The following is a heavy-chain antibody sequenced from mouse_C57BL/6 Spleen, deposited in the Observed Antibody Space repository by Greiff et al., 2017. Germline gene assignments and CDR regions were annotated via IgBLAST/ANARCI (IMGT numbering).Heavy chain of an antibody. D-gene: IGHD2-2*01. Sequence: VKLVESGPELVKPGASVKISCKASGYAFSSSWMNWVKQRPGKGLEWIGRIYPGDGDTNYNGKFKGKATLTADKSSSTAYMQLSSLTSEDSAVYFCARETTMVTTYFDYWGQGTTLTVSS. J-gene: IGHJ2*01. CDR3: ARETTMVTTYFDY. CDR1: GYAFSSSW. CDR2: IYPGDGDT. V-gene: IGHV1-82*01.